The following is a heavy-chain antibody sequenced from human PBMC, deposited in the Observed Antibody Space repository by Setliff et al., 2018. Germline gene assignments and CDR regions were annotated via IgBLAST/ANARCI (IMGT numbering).Heavy chain of an antibody. Sequence: SLRLSCAASGFTFSTYRMHWVRQAPGKGLEWVAVIWDDGVKKYHADSVKGRFTISRDNSKNTLYLQMNSLGPEDTAVYYCARTCSGSGCYAGLESWGQGTPVTVSS. D-gene: IGHD2-15*01. CDR2: IWDDGVKK. CDR1: GFTFSTYR. CDR3: ARTCSGSGCYAGLES. V-gene: IGHV3-33*08. J-gene: IGHJ4*02.